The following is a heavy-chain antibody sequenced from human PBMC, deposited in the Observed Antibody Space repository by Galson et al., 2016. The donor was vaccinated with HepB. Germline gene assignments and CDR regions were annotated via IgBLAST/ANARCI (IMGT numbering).Heavy chain of an antibody. V-gene: IGHV4-39*01. CDR3: ATTLWFGESPNWFDP. Sequence: SETLSLTCNVSGGSVSSSSVYWGWIRQPPGKGLEWIASMYYSGSTYYNPSLKSRVSISVDTSKNQFSLQLSSVTAAETAVYYCATTLWFGESPNWFDPWGQGTLVTVSS. D-gene: IGHD3-10*01. CDR1: GGSVSSSSVY. J-gene: IGHJ5*02. CDR2: MYYSGST.